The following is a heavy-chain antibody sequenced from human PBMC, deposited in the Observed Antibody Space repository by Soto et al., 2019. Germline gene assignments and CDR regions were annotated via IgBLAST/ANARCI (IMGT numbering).Heavy chain of an antibody. V-gene: IGHV2-5*02. CDR3: AHMPRFLEWLSYNWFAP. Sequence: QITLKESGPTLVKPTQTLTLTCTFSGFSLSTSGVGVGWIRQPPGKALEWLALIYWDDDKRYSPSLKSRLTITKDTSKNQVVLTMTNMDPVDTATYYCAHMPRFLEWLSYNWFAPWGQGTLVTVSS. CDR2: IYWDDDK. CDR1: GFSLSTSGVG. J-gene: IGHJ5*02. D-gene: IGHD3-3*01.